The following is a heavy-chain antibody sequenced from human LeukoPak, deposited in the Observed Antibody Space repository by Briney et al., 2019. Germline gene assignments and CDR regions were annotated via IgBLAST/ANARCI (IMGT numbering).Heavy chain of an antibody. Sequence: SETLSLTRSISGRSVSTFYCGWIRQHPGKGLEWIGYIYFSGSPTYSPPLKSRAARSINTSKNRLSLNLTSVTAADTALYYCAGSPITTFEGYFNLWSRGTLVTVSS. J-gene: IGHJ2*01. D-gene: IGHD3-10*02. CDR3: AGSPITTFEGYFNL. CDR2: IYFSGSP. CDR1: GRSVSTFY. V-gene: IGHV4-59*02.